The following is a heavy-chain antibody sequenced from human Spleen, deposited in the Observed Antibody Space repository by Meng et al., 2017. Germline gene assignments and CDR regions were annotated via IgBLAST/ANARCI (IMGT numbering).Heavy chain of an antibody. CDR2: IATHNGDT. D-gene: IGHD2-2*01. Sequence: VRLVQFGAEVKMPGASVKVSCKPSGYTFRMYGISWVRQAPGQGLEWMGWIATHNGDTKYAQRLQGRVTMTTDITTNTVFMELRSLTSDDTGVYYCAVDCSSTTCYGFDYWGQGTLVTVSS. J-gene: IGHJ4*02. CDR1: GYTFRMYG. CDR3: AVDCSSTTCYGFDY. V-gene: IGHV1-18*01.